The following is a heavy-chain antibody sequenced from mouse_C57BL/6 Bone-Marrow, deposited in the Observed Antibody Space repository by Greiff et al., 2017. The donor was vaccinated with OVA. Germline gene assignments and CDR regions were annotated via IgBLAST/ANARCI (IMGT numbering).Heavy chain of an antibody. CDR2: IDPENGDT. J-gene: IGHJ2*01. CDR1: GFNIKDDY. V-gene: IGHV14-4*01. Sequence: EVQLQQSGAELVRPGASVKLSCTASGFNIKDDYMHWVKQRPEQGLEWIGWIDPENGDTEYASKFQGKATITADTSSNTAYLQLSSLTSEDTAVYYWTSCGNFDDWGQGTTLTVSS. CDR3: TSCGNFDD. D-gene: IGHD1-1*02.